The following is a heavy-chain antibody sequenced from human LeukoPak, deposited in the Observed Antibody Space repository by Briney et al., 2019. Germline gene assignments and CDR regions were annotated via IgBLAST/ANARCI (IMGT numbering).Heavy chain of an antibody. J-gene: IGHJ5*02. CDR1: GGSISSYY. V-gene: IGHV4-59*01. CDR3: ARDVRNYYDRSGYYYGNWFDP. Sequence: PSETLSLTCTVSGGSISSYYWSWIRQPPGKGLEWIGYIYYSGSTNYNPSLKSRVTISVDTSKNQFSLKLSSVTAADTAVYYCARDVRNYYDRSGYYYGNWFDPWGQGTLVTVSS. CDR2: IYYSGST. D-gene: IGHD3-22*01.